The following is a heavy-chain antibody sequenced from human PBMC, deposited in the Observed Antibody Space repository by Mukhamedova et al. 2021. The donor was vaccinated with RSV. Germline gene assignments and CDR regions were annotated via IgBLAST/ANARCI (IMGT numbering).Heavy chain of an antibody. V-gene: IGHV4-38-2*02. CDR2: IYHSGST. Sequence: GKGLEWIGSIYHSGSTYYNPSLKSRVTISVYTSKNQFSLKLSSVTAADTAVYYCSREGTYDSSVYYYSYFHYWGQGTLVTVSS. D-gene: IGHD3-22*01. CDR3: SREGTYDSSVYYYSYFHY. J-gene: IGHJ4*02.